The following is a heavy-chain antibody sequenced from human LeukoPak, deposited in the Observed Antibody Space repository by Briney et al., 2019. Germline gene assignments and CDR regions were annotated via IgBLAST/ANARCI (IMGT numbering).Heavy chain of an antibody. CDR3: ARKGGHFDY. Sequence: PSETLSLTCTVSGDSINYYYWSWIRQSPGRGLEWIGYVYYNGSAKYNPSLKSRVTISVDMSKNQFSLKVSSVTAADTAIYYCARKGGHFDYWGQGTLVTVSS. D-gene: IGHD2-15*01. CDR2: VYYNGSA. V-gene: IGHV4-59*01. CDR1: GDSINYYY. J-gene: IGHJ4*02.